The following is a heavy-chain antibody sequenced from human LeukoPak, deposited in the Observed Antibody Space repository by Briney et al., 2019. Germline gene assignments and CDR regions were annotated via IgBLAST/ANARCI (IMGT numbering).Heavy chain of an antibody. D-gene: IGHD1-26*01. CDR1: GFTFSSYE. Sequence: QPGGSLRLSCAASGFTFSSYEMNWVRQAPGKGLEWVSYISSSGSTIYYADSVKGRFTISRDNAKNSLYLQMNSLRAEDTAVYYCAGDTSGRVGASSGGSDYWGQGTLVTVSS. CDR3: AGDTSGRVGASSGGSDY. V-gene: IGHV3-48*03. J-gene: IGHJ4*02. CDR2: ISSSGSTI.